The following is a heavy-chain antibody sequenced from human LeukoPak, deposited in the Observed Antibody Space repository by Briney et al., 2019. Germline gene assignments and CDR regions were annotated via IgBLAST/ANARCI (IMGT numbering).Heavy chain of an antibody. CDR2: IKQDGSEK. D-gene: IGHD2-8*01. CDR1: GFTFSSYE. V-gene: IGHV3-7*01. J-gene: IGHJ4*02. Sequence: GGSLRLSCAASGFTFSSYEMNWVRQAPGKGLEWVANIKQDGSEKYYVDSVKGRFTISGDNAKNSLYLQMNSLRAEGTAVYYCARKNGHDFWGQGTLVTVSS. CDR3: ARKNGHDF.